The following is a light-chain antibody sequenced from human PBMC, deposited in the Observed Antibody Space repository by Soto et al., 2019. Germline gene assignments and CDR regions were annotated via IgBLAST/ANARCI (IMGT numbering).Light chain of an antibody. CDR2: LVS. CDR1: QSLLHSDGYNY. Sequence: VMTQSPLSLPVTPGEPASISCRSSQSLLHSDGYNYLDWYLQRPGQSPQLLIYLVSSRACGVPDRFSGSGSGTDFTLKISRVEAEDVGVYYCMQARQTPFTFGPGTKVDI. J-gene: IGKJ3*01. V-gene: IGKV2-28*01. CDR3: MQARQTPFT.